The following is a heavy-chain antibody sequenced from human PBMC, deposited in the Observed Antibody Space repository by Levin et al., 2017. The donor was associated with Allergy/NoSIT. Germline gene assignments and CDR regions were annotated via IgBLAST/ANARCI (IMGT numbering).Heavy chain of an antibody. V-gene: IGHV1-8*01. CDR3: ARAKSGYCSGGSCWYNWFDP. Sequence: PWASVKVSCKASGYTFTSYDINWVRQATGQGLEWVGWMNPKNGNTGYTPKFQGRVTMTRNTSISTAYMELSSLRSEDTAVFYCARAKSGYCSGGSCWYNWFDPWGQGTLVTVSS. D-gene: IGHD2-15*01. J-gene: IGHJ5*02. CDR1: GYTFTSYD. CDR2: MNPKNGNT.